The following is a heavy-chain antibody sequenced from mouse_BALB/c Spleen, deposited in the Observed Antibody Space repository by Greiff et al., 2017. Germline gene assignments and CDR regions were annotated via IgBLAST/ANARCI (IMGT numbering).Heavy chain of an antibody. CDR1: GFTFSDYG. D-gene: IGHD1-1*01. CDR3: ARDHYGSSYWYFDV. J-gene: IGHJ1*01. V-gene: IGHV5-15*02. CDR2: ISNLAYSI. Sequence: EVQLVESGGGLVQPGGSRKLSCAASGFTFSDYGMAWVGQAPGKGPEWVAFISNLAYSIYYADTVTGRFTISRENAKNTLYLEMSSLRSEDTAMYYCARDHYGSSYWYFDVWGAGTTVTVSS.